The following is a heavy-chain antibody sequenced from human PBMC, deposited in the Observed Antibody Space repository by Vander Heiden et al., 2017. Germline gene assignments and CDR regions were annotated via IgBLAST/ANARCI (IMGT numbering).Heavy chain of an antibody. CDR1: GFTFSSYA. D-gene: IGHD1-26*01. Sequence: EVQLLESGGGLVQPGGSLRLSCAASGFTFSSYAMGWVRQAPGKGLEWVSGFSGSGGSTYYADSVKGRFTISRDNSKNTLYLQMDNLRAEDKAVYFFAEGPRVGATARSFCYWGQGNLVTVSS. CDR2: FSGSGGST. CDR3: AEGPRVGATARSFCY. V-gene: IGHV3-23*01. J-gene: IGHJ4*02.